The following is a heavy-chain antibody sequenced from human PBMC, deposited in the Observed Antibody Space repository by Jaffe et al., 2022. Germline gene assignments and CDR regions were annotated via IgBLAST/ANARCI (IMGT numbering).Heavy chain of an antibody. J-gene: IGHJ5*02. D-gene: IGHD2-15*01. CDR2: IYYSGST. CDR1: GGSISSSSYY. V-gene: IGHV4-39*01. Sequence: QLQLQESGPGLVKPSETLSLTCTVSGGSISSSSYYWGWIRQPPGKGLEWIGSIYYSGSTYYNPSLKSRVTISVDTSKNQFSLKLSSVTAADTAVYYCARLAEGCSGGSCYTGWFDPWGQGTLVTVSS. CDR3: ARLAEGCSGGSCYTGWFDP.